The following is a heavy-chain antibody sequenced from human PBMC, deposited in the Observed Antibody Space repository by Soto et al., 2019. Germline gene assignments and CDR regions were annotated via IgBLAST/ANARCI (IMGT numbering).Heavy chain of an antibody. CDR3: ARAPQNQIVVVPAATFKSYYYYGMDV. V-gene: IGHV4-4*02. CDR1: GGSISSSNW. D-gene: IGHD2-2*01. CDR2: ICHSGST. J-gene: IGHJ6*02. Sequence: ASETLSLTCAVSGGSISSSNWWSWVRQPPGKGLEWIGEICHSGSTNYNPSLKSRVTISVDKSKNQFSLKLSSVTAADTAVYYCARAPQNQIVVVPAATFKSYYYYGMDVWGQGTTVTVSS.